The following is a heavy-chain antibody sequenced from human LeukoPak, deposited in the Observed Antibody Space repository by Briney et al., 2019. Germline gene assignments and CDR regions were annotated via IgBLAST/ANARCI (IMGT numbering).Heavy chain of an antibody. CDR3: ARDSIFMAEGY. J-gene: IGHJ4*02. V-gene: IGHV3-7*01. CDR2: IKQDGSEK. CDR1: GFTFSSYW. D-gene: IGHD2-2*01. Sequence: GGSLRLSCAASGFTFSSYWMSWVRQAPGKGLEWVANIKQDGSEKYYVDSVKGRFTISRDNAKNSLYLQVNSLRAEDTAVYYCARDSIFMAEGYWGQGTLVTVSS.